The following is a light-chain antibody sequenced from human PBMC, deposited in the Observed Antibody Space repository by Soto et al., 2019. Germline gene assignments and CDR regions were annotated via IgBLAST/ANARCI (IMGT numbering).Light chain of an antibody. V-gene: IGKV3-15*01. Sequence: ELVMTQSPATLSVSPGDRATLSCRASQSVSSNLAWYQQNLGHAPRLLIYVESTRATGIPARLSGSGSGTAFTLTISSLQSEDFAVYYWQQYKNWPTFGQGTKVEIK. CDR2: VES. CDR3: QQYKNWPT. CDR1: QSVSSN. J-gene: IGKJ1*01.